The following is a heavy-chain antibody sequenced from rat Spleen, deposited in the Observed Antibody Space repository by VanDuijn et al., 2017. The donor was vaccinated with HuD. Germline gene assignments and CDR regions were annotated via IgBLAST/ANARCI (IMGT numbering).Heavy chain of an antibody. D-gene: IGHD1-5*01. V-gene: IGHV2-47*01. Sequence: QLQLKESGPGLVQPSQTLSLTCTVSGLSLASNSVSWIRQPPGKGLEWMGTIWESGGTAFNPGIKSRLSISRDTSKSQAFLKMNSLRTENTAMYFCTIGSTTMRFAYWGQGTLVTVSS. CDR2: IWESGGT. J-gene: IGHJ3*01. CDR1: GLSLASNS. CDR3: TIGSTTMRFAY.